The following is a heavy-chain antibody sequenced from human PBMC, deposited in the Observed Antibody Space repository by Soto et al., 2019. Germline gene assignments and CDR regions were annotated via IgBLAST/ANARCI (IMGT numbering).Heavy chain of an antibody. D-gene: IGHD2-2*01. CDR1: GFTFSSYA. CDR2: ISYDGSNK. Sequence: GGSLRLSCAASGFTFSSYAMHWVRQAPGKGLEWVAVISYDGSNKYYADSVKGRFTISRDNSKNTLYLQMNSLRAEDTAVYYCARDLGYCISTSCYDPVRYYYYGMDVWGQGTTVTVSS. CDR3: ARDLGYCISTSCYDPVRYYYYGMDV. J-gene: IGHJ6*02. V-gene: IGHV3-30-3*01.